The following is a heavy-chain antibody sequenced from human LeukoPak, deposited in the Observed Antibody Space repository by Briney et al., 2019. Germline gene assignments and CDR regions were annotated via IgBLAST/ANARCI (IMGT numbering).Heavy chain of an antibody. J-gene: IGHJ6*02. CDR2: ISSSSSYT. V-gene: IGHV3-11*05. CDR1: GFTFSDYY. Sequence: PGGSLRLSCAASGFTFSDYYMSWIRQAPGKGLEWVSYISSSSSYTNYADSVKGRFTISRDNAKNSLYLQMNSLRAEDTAVYYCARDLGYCDSSGDYYYYGMDVWGQGTTVTVSS. D-gene: IGHD3-22*01. CDR3: ARDLGYCDSSGDYYYYGMDV.